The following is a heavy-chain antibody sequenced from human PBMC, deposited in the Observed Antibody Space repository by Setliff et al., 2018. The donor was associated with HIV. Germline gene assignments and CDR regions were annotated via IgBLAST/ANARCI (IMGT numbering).Heavy chain of an antibody. CDR3: ARDPYGYCTTTTCYVPGY. Sequence: ASVKVSCKASGGTFSSSAISWVRQAPGQGLEWMGGIIPIFDTANYAQKFQGRVTITADESTSTAYMELSSLRSEDTAIYYCARDPYGYCTTTTCYVPGYWGQGTLVT. CDR2: IIPIFDTA. V-gene: IGHV1-69*13. J-gene: IGHJ4*02. D-gene: IGHD2-2*03. CDR1: GGTFSSSA.